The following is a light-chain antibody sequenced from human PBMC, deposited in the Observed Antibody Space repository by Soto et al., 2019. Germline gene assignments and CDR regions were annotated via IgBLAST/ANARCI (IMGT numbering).Light chain of an antibody. CDR1: QSVSRY. J-gene: IGKJ4*01. Sequence: EIVLTQSPATLSLSPGERATLSCRASQSVSRYLVWYQQKPGQAPRLLIYDASNRATGIPARFSGSGSGTDFTLTISSLEPEDFAVYHCQQRSYWPLTFGGGTKVEIK. CDR2: DAS. V-gene: IGKV3-11*01. CDR3: QQRSYWPLT.